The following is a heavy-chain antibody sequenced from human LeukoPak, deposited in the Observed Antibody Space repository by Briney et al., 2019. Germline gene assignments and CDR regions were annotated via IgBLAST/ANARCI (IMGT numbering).Heavy chain of an antibody. V-gene: IGHV1-69*13. CDR2: IIPIFGTA. Sequence: EASVKVSCKASGGTFSSYAISWVRQAPGQGLEWMGGIIPIFGTANYAQKFQGRVTITADESTSTAYMELSSLRSEDTAVYYCARDIWFGDWSHWFDPWGQRTLVTVSS. D-gene: IGHD3-10*01. CDR3: ARDIWFGDWSHWFDP. J-gene: IGHJ5*02. CDR1: GGTFSSYA.